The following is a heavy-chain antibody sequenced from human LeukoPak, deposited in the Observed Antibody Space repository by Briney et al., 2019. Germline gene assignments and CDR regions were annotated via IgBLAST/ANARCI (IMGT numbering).Heavy chain of an antibody. J-gene: IGHJ6*02. CDR1: GFSLRSYW. V-gene: IGHV3-7*03. Sequence: GGSLRLSCGVSGFSLRSYWMSWVRQAPGKGLEWVANINQDGGEKYYLDSVKGRFTISGDNAKNSVFLQMNTLRPEDTAVYYCARDQLSYKAMDVWGQGTTVIVSS. CDR2: INQDGGEK. CDR3: ARDQLSYKAMDV. D-gene: IGHD2-8*01.